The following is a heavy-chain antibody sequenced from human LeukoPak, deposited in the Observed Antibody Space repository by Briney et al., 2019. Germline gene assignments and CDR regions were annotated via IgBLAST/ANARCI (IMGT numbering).Heavy chain of an antibody. CDR1: GGSISSGGYY. J-gene: IGHJ4*02. D-gene: IGHD1-1*01. CDR2: IYYSGST. Sequence: SETLSLTCTVSGGSISSGGYYWSWIRQHPGTGLEWIGYIYYSGSTYYNPSLKSRVTISVDTSKNQFSLKLSSVTAADTAVYYCARVGLERPFDYWGQGTLVTVSS. CDR3: ARVGLERPFDY. V-gene: IGHV4-31*03.